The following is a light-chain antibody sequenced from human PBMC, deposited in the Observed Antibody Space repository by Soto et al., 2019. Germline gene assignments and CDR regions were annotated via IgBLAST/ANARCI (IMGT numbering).Light chain of an antibody. CDR2: GAS. CDR3: QKCDNCPFN. CDR1: RSITKN. J-gene: IGKJ4*01. V-gene: IGKV1-39*01. Sequence: DILMTHSPSSLSASPLYIPTLTFNSSRSITKNLHLYQQKPGKAPNLLIYGASNLETGIPSRFSGSGSGTDFTLSISSLQPEDFAVYYCQKCDNCPFNFGGGTKVDIK.